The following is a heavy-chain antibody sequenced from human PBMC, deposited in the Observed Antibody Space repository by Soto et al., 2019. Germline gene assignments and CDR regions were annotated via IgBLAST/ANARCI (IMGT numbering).Heavy chain of an antibody. J-gene: IGHJ4*02. V-gene: IGHV4-31*03. CDR3: ASYLRGYSYYYFDY. CDR2: IHYSGNP. CDR1: GGGINKGGYY. Sequence: TSETLSLTCTVSGGGINKGGYYWSWVRQHPGKGLEWLGYIHYSGNPYYNPSLKTRLTISVDLSKNQFSLRLTSVTAADTAVYYCASYLRGYSYYYFDYWGQGSLVTVSS. D-gene: IGHD3-22*01.